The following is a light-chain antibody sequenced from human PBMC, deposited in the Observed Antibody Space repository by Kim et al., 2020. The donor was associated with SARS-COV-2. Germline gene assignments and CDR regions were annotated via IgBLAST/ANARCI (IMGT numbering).Light chain of an antibody. CDR2: EFT. J-gene: IGLJ2*01. CDR3: SSDADNNTFVV. CDR1: SSDVVVCGY. Sequence: QSAPLSCTVTSSDVVVCGYVSWCQQHSDNAPNLLIYEFTKRPAGVPVRFSGSKSGNTASLTVFGLQTEDEADYYCSSDADNNTFVVLGGGTQLTVL. V-gene: IGLV2-8*01.